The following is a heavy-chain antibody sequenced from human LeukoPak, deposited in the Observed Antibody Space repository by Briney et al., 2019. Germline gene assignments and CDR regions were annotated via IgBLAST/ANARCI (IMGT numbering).Heavy chain of an antibody. CDR3: ERDQSGTYCVDY. CDR2: ISYDGSAK. V-gene: IGHV3-30*04. Sequence: AGSLRLSCAASGFTFSTFAIHWVRQAPGKGLEWVAFISYDGSAKYYADSVKGRFTISRDSSKNTVYLQMNNLRAEDTSLYYCERDQSGTYCVDYWGQGTLVTVSS. CDR1: GFTFSTFA. D-gene: IGHD1-26*01. J-gene: IGHJ4*02.